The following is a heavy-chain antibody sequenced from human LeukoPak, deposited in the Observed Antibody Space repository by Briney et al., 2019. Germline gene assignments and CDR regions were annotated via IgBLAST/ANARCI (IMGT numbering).Heavy chain of an antibody. CDR1: GFTFDDYA. CDR2: ISWNSGDI. J-gene: IGHJ4*02. Sequence: GGSLRLPCAASGFTFDDYAMHWVRQAPGKGLEWVSGISWNSGDIGYADSVKGRFTISRDNAKNSLYLRMNSLRAEDTAFYYCAKIRGYSYGYVDFWGQGTLVTVSS. V-gene: IGHV3-9*01. D-gene: IGHD5-18*01. CDR3: AKIRGYSYGYVDF.